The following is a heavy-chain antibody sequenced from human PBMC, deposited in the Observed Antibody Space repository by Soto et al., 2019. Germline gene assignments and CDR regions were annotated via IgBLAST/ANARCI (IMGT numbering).Heavy chain of an antibody. CDR3: ATHCSITSCYSKVDP. V-gene: IGHV4-34*01. Sequence: QVQLQQWGAGLLKPSETLSLTCAVYGGSFSSYYWSWIRQPPGKGLEWIGQINHYGSTDYNPSIKSRVTISVATSKNHVSLRLTSVTAGNTAIYYGATHCSITSCYSKVDPWGQGNVVTVSS. J-gene: IGHJ5*02. D-gene: IGHD2-2*01. CDR2: INHYGST. CDR1: GGSFSSYY.